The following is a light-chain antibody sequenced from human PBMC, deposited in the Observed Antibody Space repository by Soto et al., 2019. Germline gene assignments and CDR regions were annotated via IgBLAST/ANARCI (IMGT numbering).Light chain of an antibody. CDR3: KSYAGSNTYV. CDR1: KNDIGVYDF. CDR2: EVV. J-gene: IGLJ1*01. Sequence: QSALTQPPSASGSLGQSVTISCTGTKNDIGVYDFVSWYQHHPGKAPRLIIYEVVQRPSGVPDRFSGSKSGSTASLTVSGLQAADEADYFCKSYAGSNTYVFGSGTKVTVL. V-gene: IGLV2-8*01.